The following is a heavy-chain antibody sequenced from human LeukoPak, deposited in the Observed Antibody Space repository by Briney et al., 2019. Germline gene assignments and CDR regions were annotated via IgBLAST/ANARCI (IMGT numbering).Heavy chain of an antibody. J-gene: IGHJ4*02. Sequence: GGSLRLSCAAPGFTFSTYAMSWVRQAPGKGLEWVSEISGSGGSTYYADSVKGRFTISRDNSKNTLYLQMNSLRVEDTAVYYCAKDFYRDITARIDYWGQGTLVTVSS. CDR1: GFTFSTYA. CDR2: ISGSGGST. V-gene: IGHV3-23*01. D-gene: IGHD3-3*01. CDR3: AKDFYRDITARIDY.